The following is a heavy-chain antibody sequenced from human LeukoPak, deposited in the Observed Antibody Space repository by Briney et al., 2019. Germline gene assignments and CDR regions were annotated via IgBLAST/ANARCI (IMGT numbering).Heavy chain of an antibody. V-gene: IGHV3-21*04. CDR2: ITSSSSSM. Sequence: PGGSLRLSCVASGFTFSIYTMSWVRQAPGKGLEWVSSITSSSSSMYSADSVKGRLTISRDNAKNSLYLQMNSLRAEDTAVYYCARVSGSSYDFDYWGQGTLVTVSS. CDR3: ARVSGSSYDFDY. D-gene: IGHD6-6*01. CDR1: GFTFSIYT. J-gene: IGHJ4*02.